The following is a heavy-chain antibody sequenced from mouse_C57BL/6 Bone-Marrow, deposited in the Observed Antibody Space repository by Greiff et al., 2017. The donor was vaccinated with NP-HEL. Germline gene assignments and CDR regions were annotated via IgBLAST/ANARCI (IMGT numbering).Heavy chain of an antibody. CDR3: ARVLYDGYYWYFDV. D-gene: IGHD2-3*01. V-gene: IGHV1-50*01. CDR2: IDPSDSYT. Sequence: QVQLQQPGAELVKPGASVKLSCKASGYTFTSYWMQWVKQRPGQGLEWIGEIDPSDSYTNYNQKFKGKATLTVDTSSSPAYMQLSSLTSEDSAVYYCARVLYDGYYWYFDVWGTGTTVTVSS. CDR1: GYTFTSYW. J-gene: IGHJ1*03.